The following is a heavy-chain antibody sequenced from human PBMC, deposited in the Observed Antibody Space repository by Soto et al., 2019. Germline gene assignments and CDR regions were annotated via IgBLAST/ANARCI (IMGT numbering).Heavy chain of an antibody. J-gene: IGHJ5*02. CDR2: VYATGTT. V-gene: IGHV4-4*07. Sequence: SETLSLTCNVSGGSISKFYWAWIRKTAGNGLEWMGRVYATGTTDYNPSLRSRVAMSVDISKKTFSLRLRSVTGADSGVYYCVRDGSKGLRDWFDPWGQGILVTVSS. CDR3: VRDGSKGLRDWFDP. CDR1: GGSISKFY.